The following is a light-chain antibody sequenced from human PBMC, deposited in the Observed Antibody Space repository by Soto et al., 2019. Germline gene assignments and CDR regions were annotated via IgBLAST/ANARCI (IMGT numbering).Light chain of an antibody. CDR1: QSVSSN. Sequence: EIVMTQSPATLSVSPGERATLSCRASQSVSSNLAWYQQKPGQAPRLLIYGASTRATGIPARFSGSGSGTEFSLTISSLQSEDFAVYYCQQSNNWPRTFGQGTKVHIK. V-gene: IGKV3-15*01. CDR2: GAS. J-gene: IGKJ1*01. CDR3: QQSNNWPRT.